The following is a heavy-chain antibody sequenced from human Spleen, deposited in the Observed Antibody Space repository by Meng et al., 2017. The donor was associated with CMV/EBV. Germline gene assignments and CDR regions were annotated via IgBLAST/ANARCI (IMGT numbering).Heavy chain of an antibody. Sequence: GGSLRLSCAASGFTFSTYSMNWVRQAPGKGLEWVSSISSSGSYTYYADSMKGRFTISRDNAKNSLYLQMKSLTAEDTAVYYCAKDIVVVPAAEYDYWGQGTLVTVSS. J-gene: IGHJ4*02. CDR2: ISSSGSYT. V-gene: IGHV3-21*01. CDR1: GFTFSTYS. D-gene: IGHD2-2*01. CDR3: AKDIVVVPAAEYDY.